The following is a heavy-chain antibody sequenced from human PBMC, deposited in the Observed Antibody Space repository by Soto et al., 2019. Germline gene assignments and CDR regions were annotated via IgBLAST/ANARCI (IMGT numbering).Heavy chain of an antibody. Sequence: GESLKISCKASGYSFSSYWINWVRQMPGKGLEWMGRIDPSDSYTFHDPSFQGHVTISADKSISTAYLQWSSLKASDTAMYYCASSPRGYCSSTSCRELGNYYGMDVWGQGTTVTVSS. CDR2: IDPSDSYT. CDR3: ASSPRGYCSSTSCRELGNYYGMDV. D-gene: IGHD2-2*01. V-gene: IGHV5-10-1*01. J-gene: IGHJ6*02. CDR1: GYSFSSYW.